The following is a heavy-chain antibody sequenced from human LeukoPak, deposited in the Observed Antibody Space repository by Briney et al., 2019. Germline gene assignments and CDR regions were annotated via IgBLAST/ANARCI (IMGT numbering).Heavy chain of an antibody. CDR3: ARQMTSTRLFDS. J-gene: IGHJ4*02. D-gene: IGHD5/OR15-5a*01. CDR2: IGSDGSKK. V-gene: IGHV3-30*04. Sequence: PGGSLRLSCVASGFMFSAHPLHWVRQSPDKGLEWVALIGSDGSKKYYADSVRGRFTVSRENSNNTLFLQMNTLRADDTAVYFCARQMTSTRLFDSWGQGTLVTVSS. CDR1: GFMFSAHP.